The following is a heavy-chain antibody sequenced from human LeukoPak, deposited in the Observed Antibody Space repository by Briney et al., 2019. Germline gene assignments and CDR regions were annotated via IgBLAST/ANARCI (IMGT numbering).Heavy chain of an antibody. CDR3: ARAYGDYFDY. D-gene: IGHD4-17*01. CDR2: IKPSGDGA. V-gene: IGHV1-46*01. J-gene: IGHJ4*02. Sequence: ASVKVSCKTSGYTFISYYIHWVRQAPGQGLEWTGIIKPSGDGADYAQKFQGRITLTRDMSTSTVSMELSSLRAEDTAVYFCARAYGDYFDYWGQGTLVTVS. CDR1: GYTFISYY.